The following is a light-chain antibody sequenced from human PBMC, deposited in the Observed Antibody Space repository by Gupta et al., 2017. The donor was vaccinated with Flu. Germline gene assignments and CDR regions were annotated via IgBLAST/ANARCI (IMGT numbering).Light chain of an antibody. CDR3: QVWDGNTGV. V-gene: IGLV3-1*01. CDR2: QDN. Sequence: SYDLTQPPSVSVSPGQTASITCSGDKWGDKYACWYQQRPGHSPVLVIYQDNSRPSGIPERFSGSTSGNTATLTISGTQAVDEADYYCQVWDGNTGVFGGGTKLTVL. J-gene: IGLJ3*02. CDR1: KWGDKY.